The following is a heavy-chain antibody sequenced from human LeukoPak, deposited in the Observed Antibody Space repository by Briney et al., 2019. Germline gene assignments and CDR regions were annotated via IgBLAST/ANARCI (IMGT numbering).Heavy chain of an antibody. CDR3: AREVDCSSTSCPLDY. CDR2: IYYSGST. CDR1: GGSISSYY. D-gene: IGHD2-2*01. Sequence: SETLSLTCTVSGGSISSYYWSWIRQPPGKGLEWIGYIYYSGSTNYNPSLKSRVTISVDTSKNQFSLKLSSVTAADTAVYYCAREVDCSSTSCPLDYWGQGTPVTVSS. V-gene: IGHV4-59*01. J-gene: IGHJ4*02.